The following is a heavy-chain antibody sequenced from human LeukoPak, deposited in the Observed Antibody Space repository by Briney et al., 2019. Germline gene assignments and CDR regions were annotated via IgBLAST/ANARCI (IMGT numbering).Heavy chain of an antibody. CDR2: ISGDGGST. CDR3: AKNHRDIAARPVDFDY. J-gene: IGHJ4*02. CDR1: GFTFSSYS. V-gene: IGHV3-43*02. Sequence: GGSLRLSCAASGFTFSSYSMNWVRQAPGKGLEWVSLISGDGGSTYYADSVKGRFTISRDNSKNSLYLQMNSLRTEDTALYYCAKNHRDIAARPVDFDYWGQGTLVTVSS. D-gene: IGHD6-6*01.